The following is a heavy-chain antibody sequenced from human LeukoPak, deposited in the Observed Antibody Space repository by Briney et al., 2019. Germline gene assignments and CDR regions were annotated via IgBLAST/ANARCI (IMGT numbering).Heavy chain of an antibody. Sequence: SETLSLTCAVSGGSISSSNWWSWVRQPPGKGLEWIGEIYHSGSTNYNPSLKSRVTISIDKSKNQFSLKLSSVTAADTAVYYCARTTTINYYDSSGPTDIWGQGTMVTVSS. CDR2: IYHSGST. CDR1: GGSISSSNW. J-gene: IGHJ3*02. D-gene: IGHD3-22*01. V-gene: IGHV4-4*02. CDR3: ARTTTINYYDSSGPTDI.